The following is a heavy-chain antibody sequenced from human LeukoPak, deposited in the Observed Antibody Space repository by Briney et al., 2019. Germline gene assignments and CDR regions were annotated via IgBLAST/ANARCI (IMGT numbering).Heavy chain of an antibody. CDR1: GGSFSGYY. CDR2: INHSGRT. J-gene: IGHJ4*02. D-gene: IGHD4-23*01. Sequence: SETLSLTCAVYGGSFSGYYWSWIRQPTAKGPEWIGEINHSGRTNYNPSLKSRATISVDTSKNQFSLKLSSVTAADTAVYYWARGPPPQYRNSGRLSRNRGFDYWGQGTLVTVSS. V-gene: IGHV4-34*01. CDR3: ARGPPPQYRNSGRLSRNRGFDY.